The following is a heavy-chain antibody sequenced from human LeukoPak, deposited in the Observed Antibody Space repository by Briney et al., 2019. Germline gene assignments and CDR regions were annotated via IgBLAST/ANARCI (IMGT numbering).Heavy chain of an antibody. V-gene: IGHV1-18*01. CDR1: GYTFTDYD. D-gene: IGHD3-10*01. J-gene: IGHJ4*02. Sequence: EASVKVSCKTSGYTFTDYDITWVRQAPGQGLEWMGRVSPYNGNTYYSQRFQDRVIITKDTSTGTAYMDPRDLRTDDTAMYYCARNGRVRRVVKDLFEYWGQGTLVAVSS. CDR2: VSPYNGNT. CDR3: ARNGRVRRVVKDLFEY.